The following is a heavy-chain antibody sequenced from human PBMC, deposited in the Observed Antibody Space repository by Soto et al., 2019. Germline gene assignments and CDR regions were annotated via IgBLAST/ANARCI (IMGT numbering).Heavy chain of an antibody. CDR3: TRVLRWSSGWDLES. D-gene: IGHD6-19*01. J-gene: IGHJ4*02. Sequence: QLVQSGAEVKKPGASVRVSCKASGYIFTDYGISWVRQAPGQGLEWMGWISGYNADTSYAQRLQDRGKMPIDTSTRTAYMEPTSLTSDDTAVYYSTRVLRWSSGWDLESRGQGTVVSVSS. V-gene: IGHV1-18*04. CDR2: ISGYNADT. CDR1: GYIFTDYG.